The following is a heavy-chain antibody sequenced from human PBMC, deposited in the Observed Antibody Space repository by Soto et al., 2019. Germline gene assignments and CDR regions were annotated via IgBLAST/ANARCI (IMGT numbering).Heavy chain of an antibody. CDR1: GYTFTSYG. V-gene: IGHV1-69*04. CDR2: IIPILGIA. J-gene: IGHJ6*02. Sequence: SVKVSCKASGYTFTSYGISWVRQAPGQGLEWMGRIIPILGIANYAQKFQGRVTITADKSTSTAYMELSSLRSEDTAVYYCARPYYYDSSAGYYYGMDVWGQGTTVTVSS. D-gene: IGHD3-22*01. CDR3: ARPYYYDSSAGYYYGMDV.